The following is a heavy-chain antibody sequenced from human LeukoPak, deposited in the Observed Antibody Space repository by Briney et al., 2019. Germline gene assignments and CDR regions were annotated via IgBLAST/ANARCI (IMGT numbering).Heavy chain of an antibody. J-gene: IGHJ4*02. CDR2: IKEDATES. D-gene: IGHD3-10*01. V-gene: IGHV3-7*01. Sequence: GGSLRLSCAASGFTFTDYYMSWIRQAPGKGLEWVAHIKEDATESRSADSVKGRFTISRDNTKNSLFLQLNSLRAEDTAVYYCVRDRGWYHFDLWGQGTLVTVSS. CDR1: GFTFTDYY. CDR3: VRDRGWYHFDL.